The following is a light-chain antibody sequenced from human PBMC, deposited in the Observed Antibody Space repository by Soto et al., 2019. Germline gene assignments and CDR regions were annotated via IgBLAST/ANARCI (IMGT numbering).Light chain of an antibody. Sequence: DIQITQSPSTLSASVGDRVTITCRASQSIGSWLAWYQQKPGKAPKLLIYKASSLQSGVPSRFSGSGSGTEFTLTISSLQPDDSATYYCQQYNTFLTFGGGTKVDIK. CDR3: QQYNTFLT. V-gene: IGKV1-5*03. J-gene: IGKJ4*01. CDR2: KAS. CDR1: QSIGSW.